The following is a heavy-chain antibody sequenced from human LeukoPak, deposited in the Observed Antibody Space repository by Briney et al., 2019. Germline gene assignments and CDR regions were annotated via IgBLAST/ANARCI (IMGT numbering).Heavy chain of an antibody. CDR3: ARGRLGSGYYGLFWFDP. Sequence: GASVKVSCKASGGTFSSYAISWVRQAPGQGLEWMGGIIPIFGTANYAQKFQGRVTITADESTSTAYMELSSLRSEDTAVYYCARGRLGSGYYGLFWFDPWGQGTLVTVSS. V-gene: IGHV1-69*13. CDR2: IIPIFGTA. J-gene: IGHJ5*02. CDR1: GGTFSSYA. D-gene: IGHD3-22*01.